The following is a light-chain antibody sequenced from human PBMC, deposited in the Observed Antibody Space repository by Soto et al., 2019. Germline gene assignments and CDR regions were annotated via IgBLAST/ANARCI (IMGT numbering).Light chain of an antibody. V-gene: IGKV3-20*01. CDR1: QSVSTNF. CDR2: GAS. J-gene: IGKJ1*01. CDR3: QQYGRTSCT. Sequence: EIVLTQSPGTLSLSPGEGATLSCTASQSVSTNFFAWYQQKPGQAPRLLIYGASTRATGIPDRFSGSGSGTDFTLTSSSLKPEDFAVYYCQQYGRTSCTFGQGNKVEIE.